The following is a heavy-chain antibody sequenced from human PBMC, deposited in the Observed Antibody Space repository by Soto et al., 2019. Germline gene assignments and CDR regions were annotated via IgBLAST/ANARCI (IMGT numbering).Heavy chain of an antibody. J-gene: IGHJ4*02. D-gene: IGHD3-10*01. CDR2: FDPEDGET. CDR3: ATDQVYYYGSGSYYRAGGYFDY. Sequence: ASVKVSCKVSGYTLTELSMHWVRQAPGKGLEWMGGFDPEDGETIYAQKFQGRVTMTEDTSTDTAYMELSSPRSEDTAVYYCATDQVYYYGSGSYYRAGGYFDYWGQGTLVTVSS. V-gene: IGHV1-24*01. CDR1: GYTLTELS.